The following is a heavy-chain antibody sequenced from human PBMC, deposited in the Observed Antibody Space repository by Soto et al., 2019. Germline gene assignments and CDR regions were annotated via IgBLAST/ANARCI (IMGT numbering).Heavy chain of an antibody. CDR3: ATTAREGSVDY. CDR1: GFTFSGFM. V-gene: IGHV3-21*01. Sequence: EVKLVASGGGLVKPGGSLSLSGAASGFTFSGFMMNWVRQAPGKGLEWVSSISSSSSYTNYAASVKGRLTISRDNPKNSLSLQMNLLRVEDTAVYYRATTAREGSVDYWGQGTLVTVAS. J-gene: IGHJ4*02. CDR2: ISSSSSYT. D-gene: IGHD3-10*01.